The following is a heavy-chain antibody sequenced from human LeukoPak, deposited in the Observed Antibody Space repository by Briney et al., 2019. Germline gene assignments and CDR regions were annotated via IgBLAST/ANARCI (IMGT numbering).Heavy chain of an antibody. CDR1: VSTFSSYP. CDR3: ASLGYCSGGSCYSLRAFDI. V-gene: IGHV1-69*01. D-gene: IGHD2-15*01. CDR2: IIPIFGTS. Sequence: SVKVSRQGCVSTFSSYPISWVRQAPGQGLEWMGGIIPIFGTSNYPQKFQGRVTITADESTSTAYMELSSLRSEDTAVYYCASLGYCSGGSCYSLRAFDIWGQGTMVTVSS. J-gene: IGHJ3*02.